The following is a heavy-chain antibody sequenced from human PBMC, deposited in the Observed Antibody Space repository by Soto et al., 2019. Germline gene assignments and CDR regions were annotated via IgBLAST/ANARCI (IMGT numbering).Heavy chain of an antibody. CDR2: ISSSSSYI. Sequence: GGSLRLSCAASGFTFSSYSMNWVRQAPGKGLEWVSSISSSSSYIYYADSVKGRFTISRNNAKNSLYLQMNSLRAEDTAVYYCASDPPEYSSSETRYYYYYYMDVWGKGTTVTVSS. D-gene: IGHD6-6*01. J-gene: IGHJ6*03. V-gene: IGHV3-21*01. CDR3: ASDPPEYSSSETRYYYYYYMDV. CDR1: GFTFSSYS.